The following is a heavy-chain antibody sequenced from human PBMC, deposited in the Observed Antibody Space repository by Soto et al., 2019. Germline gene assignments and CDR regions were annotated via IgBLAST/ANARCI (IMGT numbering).Heavy chain of an antibody. D-gene: IGHD1-7*01. V-gene: IGHV3-23*01. CDR1: GFSFSTYA. CDR2: ISGSGSAT. Sequence: EVQLLESGGSLVQPGGSLSLSCAASGFSFSTYAMGWVRQAPGKGLEWVSAISGSGSATYYADPVKGRFTISRDNSKDTLYLQMNSLRAGDTAVYYCAKDIKGTGTKVIYDSWGQGSLVTVSS. J-gene: IGHJ4*02. CDR3: AKDIKGTGTKVIYDS.